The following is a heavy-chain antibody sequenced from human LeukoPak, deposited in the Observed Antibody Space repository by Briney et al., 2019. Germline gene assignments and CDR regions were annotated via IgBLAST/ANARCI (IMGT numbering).Heavy chain of an antibody. CDR2: IYYSGST. CDR3: ARGNNGYCSGGRCYPFDY. CDR1: GGSISSSY. Sequence: SETLSLTCTVSGGSISSSYWSWIRQPPGKGLEWIGYIYYSGSTNYNPSLKSRVTISVDTSKNQFSLKLSSVTAADTAVYYCARGNNGYCSGGRCYPFDYWGQGTLVTVSS. V-gene: IGHV4-59*08. J-gene: IGHJ4*02. D-gene: IGHD2-15*01.